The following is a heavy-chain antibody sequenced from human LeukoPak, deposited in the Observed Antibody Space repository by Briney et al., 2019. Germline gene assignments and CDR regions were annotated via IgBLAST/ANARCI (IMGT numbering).Heavy chain of an antibody. V-gene: IGHV3-15*01. CDR2: IKSKTDGGTT. CDR3: TTAASYDYVWASYHGTYYFDY. CDR1: GFTFSNAW. D-gene: IGHD3-16*02. Sequence: PGGSLRLSCAASGFTFSNAWMSWVRQAPGKGLEWVGRIKSKTDGGTTDYAAPVKGRFTISRDDSKNTLYLQMNSLKTEDTAVYYCTTAASYDYVWASYHGTYYFDYWGQGTLVTVSS. J-gene: IGHJ4*02.